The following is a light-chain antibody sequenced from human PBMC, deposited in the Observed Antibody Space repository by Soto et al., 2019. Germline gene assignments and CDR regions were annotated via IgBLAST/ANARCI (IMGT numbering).Light chain of an antibody. CDR1: QSISIY. CDR3: QQTYSTPYT. CDR2: AAS. Sequence: DIPVTQSPSSLSASVGDRVTITCRASQSISIYLNWYQQKPGKAPKLLIYAASSLQSGVPSRFSGSGSGTDFSLTINSLQPEDFATYYCQQTYSTPYTFGQGTKLEIK. V-gene: IGKV1-39*01. J-gene: IGKJ2*01.